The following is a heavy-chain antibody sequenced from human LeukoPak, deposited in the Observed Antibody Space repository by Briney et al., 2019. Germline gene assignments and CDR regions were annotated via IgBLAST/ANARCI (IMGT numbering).Heavy chain of an antibody. CDR2: IKEDGSEK. J-gene: IGHJ5*02. V-gene: IGHV3-7*01. CDR1: GFIFSNYW. CDR3: TLTANNWFDP. D-gene: IGHD5-18*01. Sequence: GGSLRLSCVASGFIFSNYWMSWVRQAPGKGLEWVANIKEDGSEKYYVDSVKGRFTISRDNARNSLYLQMNSLRAEDSAVYYCTLTANNWFDPWGQGTLVTVSS.